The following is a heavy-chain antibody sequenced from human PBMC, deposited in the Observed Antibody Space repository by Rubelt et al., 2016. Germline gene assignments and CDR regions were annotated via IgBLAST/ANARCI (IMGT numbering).Heavy chain of an antibody. CDR2: IIPIFGTA. Sequence: QVQLVQSGAEVKKPGSSVKVSCKASGGTFSSYAISWVRQAPGQGLEWMGGIIPIFGTANYAQKFQGRVTITADESTSPAYMGLSSLRAGDTAVDYGATGGDFGVVIPNWFDPWGQGTLVTVSS. CDR3: ATGGDFGVVIPNWFDP. CDR1: GGTFSSYA. D-gene: IGHD3-3*01. J-gene: IGHJ5*02. V-gene: IGHV1-69*01.